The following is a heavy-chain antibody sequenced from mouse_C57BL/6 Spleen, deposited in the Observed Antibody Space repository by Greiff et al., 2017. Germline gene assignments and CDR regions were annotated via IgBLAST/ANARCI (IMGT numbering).Heavy chain of an antibody. D-gene: IGHD1-1*01. Sequence: QVQLKESGPELVKPGASVKISCKASGYAFSSSWMNWVKQRPGQGLEWIGRIYPGDGDTNYNGKFKGKATLTADKSSSTAYMQLSSLTSEDSAVYFCARSFTTVVATNYFDYWGQGTTLTVTS. V-gene: IGHV1-82*01. CDR1: GYAFSSSW. CDR3: ARSFTTVVATNYFDY. J-gene: IGHJ2*01. CDR2: IYPGDGDT.